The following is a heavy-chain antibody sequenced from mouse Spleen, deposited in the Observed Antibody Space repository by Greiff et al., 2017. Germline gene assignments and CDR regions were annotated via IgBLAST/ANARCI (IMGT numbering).Heavy chain of an antibody. J-gene: IGHJ3*01. D-gene: IGHD2-14*01. CDR1: GFTFSSFG. V-gene: IGHV5-17*02. Sequence: VHLVESGGGLVQPGGSRKLSCAASGFTFSSFGMHWVRQAPEKGLEWVAYISSGSSTIYYADTVKGRFTISRDNPKNTLFLQMTSLRSEDTAMYYCASAYYRSWFAYWGQGTLVTVSA. CDR2: ISSGSSTI. CDR3: ASAYYRSWFAY.